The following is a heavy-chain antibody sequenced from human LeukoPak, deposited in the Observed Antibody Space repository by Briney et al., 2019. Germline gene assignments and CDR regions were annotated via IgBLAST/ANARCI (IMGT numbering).Heavy chain of an antibody. D-gene: IGHD3-10*01. CDR2: ISAYNGNT. CDR1: GYTFTSYG. V-gene: IGHV1-18*01. J-gene: IGHJ6*02. CDR3: ARDRDGFHYYYGMDV. Sequence: ASVKVSCKASGYTFTSYGISWVRQAPGQGLEWMGWISAYNGNTNYAQKLQGRVTMTTDTSTSTAYMELRSLRSDDTAVYYCARDRDGFHYYYGMDVWGQGTTATVSS.